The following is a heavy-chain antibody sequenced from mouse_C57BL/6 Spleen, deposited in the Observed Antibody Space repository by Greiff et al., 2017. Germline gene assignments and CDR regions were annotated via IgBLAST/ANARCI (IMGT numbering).Heavy chain of an antibody. CDR3: ARRGGKGYCDV. J-gene: IGHJ1*03. CDR1: GYAFTNYL. V-gene: IGHV1-54*01. Sequence: QVQLQQSGAELVRPGTSVKVSCKASGYAFTNYLIEWVKQRPGQGLEWIGVINPGSGGTNYNEKFKGKATLTADKSSSTAYMQLSSLTSEDSAVYFCARRGGKGYCDVWGTGTTVTVSS. D-gene: IGHD1-1*01. CDR2: INPGSGGT.